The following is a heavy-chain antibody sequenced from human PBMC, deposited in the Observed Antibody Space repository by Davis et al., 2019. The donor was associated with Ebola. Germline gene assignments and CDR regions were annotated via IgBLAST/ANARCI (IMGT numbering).Heavy chain of an antibody. D-gene: IGHD5-12*01. CDR3: ASVLPQRRDSGYFYYYYGMDV. V-gene: IGHV4-34*01. CDR2: INHSGST. Sequence: PSETLSLTCAVYGGSFSGYYWSWIRQPPGKGLEWIGEINHSGSTNYNPSLKSRVTISVDTSKNQFSLKLSSVTAADTAVYYCASVLPQRRDSGYFYYYYGMDVWGQGTTVTVSS. J-gene: IGHJ6*02. CDR1: GGSFSGYY.